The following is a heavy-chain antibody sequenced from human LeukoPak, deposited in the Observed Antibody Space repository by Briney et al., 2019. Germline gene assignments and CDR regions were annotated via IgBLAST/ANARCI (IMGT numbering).Heavy chain of an antibody. V-gene: IGHV4-30-2*01. CDR3: ASSYYDFWSGQYDY. Sequence: PSETLSLTCAVSGGSISSGGYSWGWIRQPPGKGLEWIGYIYHSGSTYYNPSLKSRVTISVDRSKNQFSLKLSSVTAADTAVYYCASSYYDFWSGQYDYWGQGTLVTVSS. J-gene: IGHJ4*02. CDR2: IYHSGST. D-gene: IGHD3-3*01. CDR1: GGSISSGGYS.